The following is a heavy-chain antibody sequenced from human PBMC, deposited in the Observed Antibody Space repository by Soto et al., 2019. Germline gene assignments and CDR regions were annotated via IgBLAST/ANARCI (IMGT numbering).Heavy chain of an antibody. J-gene: IGHJ6*02. CDR2: IVVGSGNT. Sequence: SVKVSCKASGFTFTSSAVQWVRQARGQRLEWIGWIVVGSGNTNYAQNFQERVTITRDMSTSTAYMELSSLRSEDAAVYYCAAAYGSGSYYPNYYYYGMDVWGQGTTVTVSS. CDR1: GFTFTSSA. V-gene: IGHV1-58*01. D-gene: IGHD3-10*01. CDR3: AAAYGSGSYYPNYYYYGMDV.